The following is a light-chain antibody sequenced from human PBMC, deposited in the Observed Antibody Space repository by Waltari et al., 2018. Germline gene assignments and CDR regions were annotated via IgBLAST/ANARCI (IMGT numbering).Light chain of an antibody. CDR3: QHYVRLPAT. CDR2: GAS. CDR1: QGVSRA. V-gene: IGKV3-20*01. J-gene: IGKJ1*01. Sequence: RASQGVSRALAWYQQKPGQAPRLLIFGASNRATGIPDRFSGSGSETDFSLTISRLEPEDFAVYDCQHYVRLPATFGRGTKVEIK.